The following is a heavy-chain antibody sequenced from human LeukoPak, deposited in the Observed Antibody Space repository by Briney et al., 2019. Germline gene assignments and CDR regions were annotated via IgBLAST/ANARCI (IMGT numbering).Heavy chain of an antibody. CDR2: IYYSGST. CDR3: ATFYGSGSHDY. Sequence: SETLSLTCIVSGGSISNYYWSWIRQPAGKGLEWIGSIYYSGSTYYNPSLKSRVTISVDTSKNQFSLKLSSVTAADTAVYYCATFYGSGSHDYWGQGTLVTVSS. CDR1: GGSISNYY. V-gene: IGHV4-4*07. J-gene: IGHJ4*02. D-gene: IGHD3-10*01.